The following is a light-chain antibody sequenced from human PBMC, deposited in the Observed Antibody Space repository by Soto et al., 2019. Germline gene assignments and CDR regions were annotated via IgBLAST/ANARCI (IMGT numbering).Light chain of an antibody. CDR2: EVS. CDR1: SSDVGEENY. Sequence: QSALTQPPSASGSPGQSVTITCSGTSSDVGEENYVSWYQQHPGKVPKLILYEVSKRPSGVPDRFSGSRSGNTASLTVSGLQAEDEADYYCCVYAGAFTTYVFGTGTKLTVL. CDR3: CVYAGAFTTYV. J-gene: IGLJ1*01. V-gene: IGLV2-8*01.